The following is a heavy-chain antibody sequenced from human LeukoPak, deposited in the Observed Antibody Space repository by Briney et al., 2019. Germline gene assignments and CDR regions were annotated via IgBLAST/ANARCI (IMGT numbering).Heavy chain of an antibody. J-gene: IGHJ3*02. Sequence: GESLKISCKGSGYSFTSFWIGWVRPMPGKGLEWVGIIYPGDSDTRYSPSFQGQVTISADKSISTAYLQWSSLKASDTAMYYCARVYLDDAFDIWGQGTMVTVSS. CDR3: ARVYLDDAFDI. V-gene: IGHV5-51*01. D-gene: IGHD1-14*01. CDR2: IYPGDSDT. CDR1: GYSFTSFW.